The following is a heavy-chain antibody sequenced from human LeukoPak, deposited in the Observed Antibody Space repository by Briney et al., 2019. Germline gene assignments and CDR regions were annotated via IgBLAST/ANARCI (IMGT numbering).Heavy chain of an antibody. CDR1: GFTFSRYG. J-gene: IGHJ4*02. Sequence: GGSLRLSCVASGFTFSRYGMHWVRQAPGKGLEYVSSITSDGGSTYYADSVKGRFTISRDNSKNTLYLQVNSLRPEDTAVYYCVKDQSGSGSWWGQGTLVTVSS. CDR3: VKDQSGSGSW. V-gene: IGHV3-64D*06. CDR2: ITSDGGST. D-gene: IGHD3-10*01.